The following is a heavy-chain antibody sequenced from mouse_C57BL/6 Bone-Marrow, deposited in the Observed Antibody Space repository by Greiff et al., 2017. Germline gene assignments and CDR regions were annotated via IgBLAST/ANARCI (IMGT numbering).Heavy chain of an antibody. CDR1: GFTFSSYA. CDR2: ISDGGSYT. J-gene: IGHJ2*01. CDR3: ARGAVVPDY. D-gene: IGHD1-1*01. Sequence: EVQLVESGGGLVKPGGSLKLSCAASGFTFSSYALSWVRQTPEKRLEWVATISDGGSYTYYPDNVKGRFTISRDNAKNNLYLQMSHLKSEDTAMYYCARGAVVPDYWGQGTTLTVSS. V-gene: IGHV5-4*01.